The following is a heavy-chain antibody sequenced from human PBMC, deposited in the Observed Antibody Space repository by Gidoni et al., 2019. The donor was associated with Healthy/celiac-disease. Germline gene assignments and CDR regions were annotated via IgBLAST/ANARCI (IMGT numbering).Heavy chain of an antibody. V-gene: IGHV4-34*01. D-gene: IGHD3-3*01. CDR2: INPSGST. CDR1: VGSFSGYY. J-gene: IGHJ6*02. CDR3: ARGQANYDFWSGYTKSYYYYGMDV. Sequence: QVQLHQWGAGLLKPSETLSLTCAVHVGSFSGYYWSRIRQPPGKGPEWIGEINPSGSTNYNPTLNSRVNISVDTSKKLFSLKVSSVTAGDTAVYYCARGQANYDFWSGYTKSYYYYGMDVWGQGTTVTVSS.